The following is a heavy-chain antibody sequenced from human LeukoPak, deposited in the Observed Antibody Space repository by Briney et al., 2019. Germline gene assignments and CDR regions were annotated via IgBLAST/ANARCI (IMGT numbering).Heavy chain of an antibody. CDR1: GFTFSTYS. CDR3: ARENGDLDY. Sequence: GGSLRLSCAASGFTFSTYSMNWVRQAPGKGLERVSYISSSNSPIYYADSVKGRFTISRDNAKNSLYLQMNSLRAEDTAVYYCARENGDLDYWGQGTLVTVSS. D-gene: IGHD4-17*01. J-gene: IGHJ4*02. V-gene: IGHV3-48*01. CDR2: ISSSNSPI.